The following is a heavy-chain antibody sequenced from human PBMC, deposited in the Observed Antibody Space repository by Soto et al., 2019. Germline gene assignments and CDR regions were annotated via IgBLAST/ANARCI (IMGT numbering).Heavy chain of an antibody. CDR1: GFTFSDYY. CDR2: ISSSGSTI. J-gene: IGHJ6*02. D-gene: IGHD3-9*01. V-gene: IGHV3-11*01. Sequence: PGGSLRLSCAASGFTFSDYYMSWIRQAPGKGLEWVSYISSSGSTIYYADSVKGRFTISRDNAKNSLYLQMNSLRAEDTAVYYCARDHYDILTGYYRHHPYYYYGMDVWGQGTTVTVSS. CDR3: ARDHYDILTGYYRHHPYYYYGMDV.